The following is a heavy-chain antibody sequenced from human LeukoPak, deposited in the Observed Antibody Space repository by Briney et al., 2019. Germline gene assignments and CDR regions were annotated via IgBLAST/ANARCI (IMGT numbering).Heavy chain of an antibody. CDR1: GGTFSSYA. Sequence: SVKVSCKASGGTFSSYAISWVRQAPGQGLEWMGGIIPIFGTANYAQKFQGRVTITTAESTSTAYMELSSLRSEDTAVYYCARDGWNGYYYMDVWGKGTTVTVSS. CDR3: ARDGWNGYYYMDV. D-gene: IGHD2-8*01. V-gene: IGHV1-69*05. CDR2: IIPIFGTA. J-gene: IGHJ6*03.